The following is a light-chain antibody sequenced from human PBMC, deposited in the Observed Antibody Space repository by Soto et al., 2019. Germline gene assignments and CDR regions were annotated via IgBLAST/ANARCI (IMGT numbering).Light chain of an antibody. Sequence: DIQMTQSPSTLSASVGXRVSIXCRASQSISRQLAWYQQKPGKAPNLLIYQASNLETGVPSRFTGSGSGTEFTLTISSLQPXXXAXXXXXXXQSYWTFGQGTKVEVK. J-gene: IGKJ1*01. V-gene: IGKV1-5*03. CDR2: QAS. CDR3: XXXQSYWT. CDR1: QSISRQ.